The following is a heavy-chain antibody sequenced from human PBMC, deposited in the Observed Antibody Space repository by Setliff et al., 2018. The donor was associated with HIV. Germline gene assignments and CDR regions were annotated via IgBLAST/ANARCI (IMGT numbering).Heavy chain of an antibody. CDR3: VRDGTSDNWNYILDS. CDR1: GYTFTSYG. CDR2: TTSNSDDW. V-gene: IGHV1-18*04. J-gene: IGHJ4*02. D-gene: IGHD1-7*01. Sequence: ASVKVSCKASGYTFTSYGISWVRQAPGQGLEWMGWTTSNSDDWRHARQFQGRVTLTTDTSTSTAYMELRGLRSDDSAIYYCVRDGTSDNWNYILDSWGQGTLVTVSS.